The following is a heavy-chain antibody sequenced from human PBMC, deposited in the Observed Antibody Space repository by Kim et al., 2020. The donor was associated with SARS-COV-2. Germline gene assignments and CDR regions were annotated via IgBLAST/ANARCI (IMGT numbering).Heavy chain of an antibody. CDR1: GFTFSSYA. CDR3: EQKEKYYYDSSGYQNWFDP. V-gene: IGHV3-23*01. J-gene: IGHJ5*02. D-gene: IGHD3-22*01. Sequence: GGSLRLSCAVSGFTFSSYAMSWVRQAPGKGLEWVSAISGSGGSTYYADSVKGRFTIFRDNSKNTLYLQMNSLSAEDTAVYYCEQKEKYYYDSSGYQNWFDPWGQGTLVTVSS. CDR2: ISGSGGST.